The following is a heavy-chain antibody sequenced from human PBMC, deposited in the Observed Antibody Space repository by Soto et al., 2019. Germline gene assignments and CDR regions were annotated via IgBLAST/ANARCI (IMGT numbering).Heavy chain of an antibody. D-gene: IGHD6-19*01. V-gene: IGHV1-69*02. CDR2: IIPILGIA. CDR3: ARAVAGTAGFDY. CDR1: GGTFSSYT. Sequence: SVKVSCKASGGTFSSYTISWVRQAPGQGLEWMGRIIPILGIANYAQKFQGRVTITADKSTSTAYMELSSLRSEDTAVYYCARAVAGTAGFDYWGQGTLVTVSS. J-gene: IGHJ4*02.